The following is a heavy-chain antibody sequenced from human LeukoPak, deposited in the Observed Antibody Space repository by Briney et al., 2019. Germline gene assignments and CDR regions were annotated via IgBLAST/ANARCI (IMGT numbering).Heavy chain of an antibody. D-gene: IGHD7-27*01. Sequence: GGSLRLSCAASGFTVSSNYMSWVRQAPGKGLEWVSVIYSGGSTYYADSVKGRFTISRDNSKNTLYLQMNSLRAEDTAVYYCASPTGDPSLGSLDDAFDIWGQGTMVTVS. CDR1: GFTVSSNY. V-gene: IGHV3-66*02. CDR3: ASPTGDPSLGSLDDAFDI. J-gene: IGHJ3*02. CDR2: IYSGGST.